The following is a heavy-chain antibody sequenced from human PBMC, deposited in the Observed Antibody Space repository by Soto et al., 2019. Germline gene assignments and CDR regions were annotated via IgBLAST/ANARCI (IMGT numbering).Heavy chain of an antibody. CDR3: AAGWLRFLEWFPQPYYGMDV. J-gene: IGHJ6*02. CDR1: GYTFTTYY. D-gene: IGHD3-3*01. Sequence: GASVKVSCKASGYTFTTYYIHWVRQAPGQGLEWMGIINPSSGSAGYAQKFQVSVTMTRDTPTNTFYMELSSLRSEDTAVYYFAAGWLRFLEWFPQPYYGMDVWGQGTTVTVSS. CDR2: INPSSGSA. V-gene: IGHV1-46*01.